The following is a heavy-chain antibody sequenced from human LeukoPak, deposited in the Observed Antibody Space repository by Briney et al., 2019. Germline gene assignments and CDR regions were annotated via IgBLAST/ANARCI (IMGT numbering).Heavy chain of an antibody. D-gene: IGHD3-10*01. V-gene: IGHV3-48*03. CDR1: GFTFSSYE. CDR2: ISSSGSTI. Sequence: PGGSLRLSCAASGFTFSSYEMNWVRQAPGKGLEWVSYISSSGSTIYYADSVKGRFTISRDNAKNSLYLQMNSLRAEDTAVYYCARIGGSSGSSGSDYWGQGTLVTVSS. CDR3: ARIGGSSGSSGSDY. J-gene: IGHJ4*02.